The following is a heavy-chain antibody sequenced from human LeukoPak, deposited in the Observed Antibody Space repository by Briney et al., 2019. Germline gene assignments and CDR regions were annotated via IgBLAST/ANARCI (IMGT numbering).Heavy chain of an antibody. CDR1: GGSISSSSYY. Sequence: SETLSLTCTVSGGSISSSSYYWSWIRQPPGKGLEWIGEINHSGSTNYNPSLKSRVTISVDTSKNQFSLKLSSVTAADTAVYYCARGIVVVPAALFPWGQGTLVTVSS. J-gene: IGHJ5*02. V-gene: IGHV4-39*07. CDR2: INHSGST. D-gene: IGHD2-2*01. CDR3: ARGIVVVPAALFP.